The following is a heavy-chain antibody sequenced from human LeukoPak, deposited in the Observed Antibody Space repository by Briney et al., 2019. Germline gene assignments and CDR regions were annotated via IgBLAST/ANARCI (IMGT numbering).Heavy chain of an antibody. Sequence: ASVKVSCKASGGTFSSYAISWVRQAPGQGLEWMGGIIPIFGTANYAQKFQGRVTITADESTSTAYMELSSLRSEDTAVYYCAREISLGIVVVPAAMRAFDIWGQGTMVTVSS. J-gene: IGHJ3*02. CDR3: AREISLGIVVVPAAMRAFDI. CDR2: IIPIFGTA. CDR1: GGTFSSYA. D-gene: IGHD2-2*01. V-gene: IGHV1-69*13.